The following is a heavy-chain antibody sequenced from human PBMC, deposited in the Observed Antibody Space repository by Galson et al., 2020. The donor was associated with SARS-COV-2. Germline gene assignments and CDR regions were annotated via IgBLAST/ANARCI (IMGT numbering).Heavy chain of an antibody. J-gene: IGHJ6*02. CDR3: AKSITIFGVETTEYYYGMDV. CDR2: INWNGNTT. V-gene: IGHV3-43D*03. CDR1: GFTFDDYA. Sequence: GGSLRLSCAASGFTFDDYAMQWVRQGPGKGLEWVSLINWNGNTTYYADPVKGRFTISRDNSKNSLSLQMNSLRPEDTGLYYCAKSITIFGVETTEYYYGMDVWGQGTTVIVSS. D-gene: IGHD3-3*01.